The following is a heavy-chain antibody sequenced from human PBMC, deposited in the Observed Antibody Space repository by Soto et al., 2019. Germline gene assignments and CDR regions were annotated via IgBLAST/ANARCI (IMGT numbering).Heavy chain of an antibody. CDR1: GGTFSSYA. D-gene: IGHD2-2*01. J-gene: IGHJ6*02. CDR3: AREGYCSSTSCYEFGMDV. CDR2: IIPIFGTA. Sequence: QVQLVQSGAEVKKPGSSVKVSCKASGGTFSSYAISWVRRAPGQGLEWMGGIIPIFGTANYAQKFQGRVTITADESTSTAYMELSSLRSEDTAVYYCAREGYCSSTSCYEFGMDVWGQGTTVTVSS. V-gene: IGHV1-69*01.